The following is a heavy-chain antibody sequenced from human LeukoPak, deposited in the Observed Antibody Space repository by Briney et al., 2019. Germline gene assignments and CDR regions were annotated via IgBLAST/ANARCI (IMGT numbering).Heavy chain of an antibody. D-gene: IGHD3-10*01. CDR1: GYTFTTYY. CDR3: ASYGSGTYYFDY. CDR2: INPSGGST. V-gene: IGHV1-46*01. Sequence: ASVEVSCKASGYTFTTYYIHWVRQAPGQGLEWMGIINPSGGSTSYAQKFQGRVTMTRNTSTSTVYMELSSLRSEATAVYYCASYGSGTYYFDYWGQGTLVTVSS. J-gene: IGHJ4*02.